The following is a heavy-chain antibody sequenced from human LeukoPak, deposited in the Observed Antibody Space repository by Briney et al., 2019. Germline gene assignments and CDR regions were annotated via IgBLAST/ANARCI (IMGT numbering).Heavy chain of an antibody. CDR3: ARYYFWTGSYFFDY. CDR2: IYPGDSDT. J-gene: IGHJ4*02. D-gene: IGHD3/OR15-3a*01. Sequence: GESLKISCKTSGFTFTTHWIAWVRQMPGKGLELMGIIYPGDSDTNYSLSFQGQVTISADKSSNTAYLQWSSLKASDTAMYYCARYYFWTGSYFFDYWGQGTLVTVSS. V-gene: IGHV5-51*01. CDR1: GFTFTTHW.